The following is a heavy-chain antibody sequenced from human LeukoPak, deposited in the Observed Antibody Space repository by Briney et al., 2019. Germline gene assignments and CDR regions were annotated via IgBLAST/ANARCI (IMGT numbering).Heavy chain of an antibody. D-gene: IGHD6-6*01. CDR1: GYTFTSYG. V-gene: IGHV1-18*01. J-gene: IGHJ4*02. CDR2: ISAYNGNT. CDR3: ARDSPSSSVRYYFDY. Sequence: ASVTVSCKASGYTFTSYGISWVRQAPGQGLEWMGWISAYNGNTNYAQKLQGRVTMTTDTSTSTAYMELRSLRSDDTAVYYCARDSPSSSVRYYFDYWGQGTLVTVSS.